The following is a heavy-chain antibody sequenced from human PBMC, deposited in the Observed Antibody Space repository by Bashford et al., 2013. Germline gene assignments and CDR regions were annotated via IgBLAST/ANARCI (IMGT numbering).Heavy chain of an antibody. CDR1: GYTFPSYG. V-gene: IGHV1-18*01. D-gene: IGHD2-15*01. Sequence: ASVKVSCKASGYTFPSYGISWVRQAPGQGLEWMGWISVYDGNTHYAQKLQGRVTMTTDTSTSTAYMELRSLRSDDTAVYYCARDPGLGYCSGGSCYPYDAFDIWAKGQWSPS. CDR3: ARDPGLGYCSGGSCYPYDAFDI. J-gene: IGHJ3*02. CDR2: ISVYDGNT.